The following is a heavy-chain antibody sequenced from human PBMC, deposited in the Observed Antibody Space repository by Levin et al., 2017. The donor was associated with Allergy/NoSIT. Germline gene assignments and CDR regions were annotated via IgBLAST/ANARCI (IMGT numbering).Heavy chain of an antibody. CDR3: AREVGRSGYFDY. V-gene: IGHV4-39*07. D-gene: IGHD1-26*01. J-gene: IGHJ4*02. CDR1: GDSIRSSSYY. Sequence: GSLRLSCTVSGDSIRSSSYYWGWIRQPPGKGLEWIGDIYYSGTTDYSPSLRSRVTMSVDTSKNQFSLRLTSVTAADTAVYYCAREVGRSGYFDYWGQGTLVTVSS. CDR2: IYYSGTT.